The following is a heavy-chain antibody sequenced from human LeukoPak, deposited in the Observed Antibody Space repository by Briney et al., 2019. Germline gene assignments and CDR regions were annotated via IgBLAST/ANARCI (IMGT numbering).Heavy chain of an antibody. CDR2: IRYDGSNK. V-gene: IGHV3-30*02. Sequence: GGSLRLSCAASGFTFSSYAMSWVRQAPGKGLEWVAFIRYDGSNKYYADSVKGRFTISRDNSKNTLYLQMNSLRAEDTAVYYCAKDAYYYDSSGYYYDYWGQGTLVTVSS. D-gene: IGHD3-22*01. CDR1: GFTFSSYA. CDR3: AKDAYYYDSSGYYYDY. J-gene: IGHJ4*02.